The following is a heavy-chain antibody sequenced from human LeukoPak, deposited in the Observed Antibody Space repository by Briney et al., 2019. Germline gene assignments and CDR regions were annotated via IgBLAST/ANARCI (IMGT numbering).Heavy chain of an antibody. D-gene: IGHD1-26*01. Sequence: ASVKVSCKASGYTFTSYGISWVRQAPGQGLEWMGWISAYNGNTNYAQKLQGRVTMTTDTSTSTAYMELRSLRSDDTAVYYCARAGQYSGSGYPYYYGMDVWGKGTTVTASS. CDR3: ARAGQYSGSGYPYYYGMDV. J-gene: IGHJ6*04. CDR1: GYTFTSYG. CDR2: ISAYNGNT. V-gene: IGHV1-18*04.